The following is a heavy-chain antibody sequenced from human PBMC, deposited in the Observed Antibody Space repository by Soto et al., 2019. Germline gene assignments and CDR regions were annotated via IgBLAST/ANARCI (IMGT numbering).Heavy chain of an antibody. Sequence: QVQLRESGPGLVKTSGTLSLTCAVSGGSISSTNWWTWVRQPPGKGLEWIGEIYHSGSPTYSPSLRGRATTSVDQSNNPFSLSLSSVTPADTAVYYCATLPPRIVAALLPIPPWGQGILVTVSS. CDR2: IYHSGSP. D-gene: IGHD2-15*01. CDR3: ATLPPRIVAALLPIPP. V-gene: IGHV4-4*02. J-gene: IGHJ5*02. CDR1: GGSISSTNW.